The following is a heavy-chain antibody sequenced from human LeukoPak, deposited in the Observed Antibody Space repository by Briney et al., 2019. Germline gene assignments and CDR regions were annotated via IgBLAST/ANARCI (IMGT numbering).Heavy chain of an antibody. CDR3: ARYKWPNWFDP. D-gene: IGHD1-20*01. CDR1: GGSISISNYY. V-gene: IGHV4-61*01. J-gene: IGHJ5*02. CDR2: MYYDGST. Sequence: SETLSLTSIVSGGSISISNYYWSWIRQPPGKGLEWIGYMYYDGSTNYNPSLKSRVPISLDTSKNQYSLKLHSVTSAATTVYYCARYKWPNWFDPWGQGTLVTVSS.